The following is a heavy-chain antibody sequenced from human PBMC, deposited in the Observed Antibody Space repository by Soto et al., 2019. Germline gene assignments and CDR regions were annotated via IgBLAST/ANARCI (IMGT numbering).Heavy chain of an antibody. D-gene: IGHD6-19*01. V-gene: IGHV1-69*01. CDR2: IIPIFGTT. Sequence: QVQLVQSGAEVKKPGSSVKVSCKASGGTFSNYAISWVRQAPGQGLEWMGGIIPIFGTTNYAQRFQGRVLITADESTSTAYMELSSLRSEDTAVYYCARAYSTVAGHFDHWGQGTLVIVSS. CDR3: ARAYSTVAGHFDH. CDR1: GGTFSNYA. J-gene: IGHJ4*02.